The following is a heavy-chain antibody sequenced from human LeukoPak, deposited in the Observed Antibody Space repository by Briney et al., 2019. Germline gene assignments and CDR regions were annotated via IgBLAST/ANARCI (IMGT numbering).Heavy chain of an antibody. CDR1: VFTFSSYA. CDR3: AKAPQWLVPHYFDY. Sequence: GGSLRLSCAASVFTFSSYAMSWVRQAPGKVLEWVSAISGSGGSTYYADSVKGRFTISRDNSKNTLYLQMNSLRAEDTAVYYCAKAPQWLVPHYFDYWGQGTLVTVSS. J-gene: IGHJ4*02. D-gene: IGHD6-19*01. V-gene: IGHV3-23*01. CDR2: ISGSGGST.